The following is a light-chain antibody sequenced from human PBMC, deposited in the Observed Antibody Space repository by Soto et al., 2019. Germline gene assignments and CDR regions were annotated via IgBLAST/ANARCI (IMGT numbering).Light chain of an antibody. V-gene: IGKV3-15*01. CDR1: QSVSSN. Sequence: EIVLTQSPATLSLSPGESATLSCRTSQSVSSNSLAWPQQKPGQAPRLLIYDTSTRATGVPARCSGSGSGTEFTLTISNLQAEDSAVYHCHQYSNTFRTFGQGTKV. CDR2: DTS. CDR3: HQYSNTFRT. J-gene: IGKJ1*01.